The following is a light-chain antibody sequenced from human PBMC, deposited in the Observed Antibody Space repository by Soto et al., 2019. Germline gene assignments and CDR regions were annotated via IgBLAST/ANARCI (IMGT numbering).Light chain of an antibody. CDR1: QSVSSSY. CDR3: QQYNNWPLT. V-gene: IGKV3D-15*01. J-gene: IGKJ1*01. CDR2: GAS. Sequence: EIVLTQSPATLSLSPGERATLSCRASQSVSSSYLAWYQQKPGQAPRLLIYGASSRATGIPDRFSGSGSGTEFTLTISSLQSEDFAVYYCQQYNNWPLTFGQGTKVDIK.